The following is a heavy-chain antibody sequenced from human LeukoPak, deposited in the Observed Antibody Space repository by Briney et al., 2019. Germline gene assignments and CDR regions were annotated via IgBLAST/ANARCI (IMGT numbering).Heavy chain of an antibody. CDR1: GITFSSYA. J-gene: IGHJ4*02. Sequence: GGSLRLSCAASGITFSSYAMSWVRQAPGKGLEWVSAINTPGGSTYYADSVKGRFTISRDNSKNTLYLQMNSLRAEDTALYYCARDKSSGYYYFDYWGQGTLVTVSS. V-gene: IGHV3-23*01. CDR3: ARDKSSGYYYFDY. CDR2: INTPGGST. D-gene: IGHD3-22*01.